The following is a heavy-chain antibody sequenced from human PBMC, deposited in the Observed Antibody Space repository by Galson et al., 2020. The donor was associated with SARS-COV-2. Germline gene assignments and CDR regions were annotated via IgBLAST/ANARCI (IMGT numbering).Heavy chain of an antibody. Sequence: SLRLSCAASGFTFSLSSMHWVRQAPGKGLEWLTIISNEGGAQFYADSVRGRFTIFRDNSKNILHLQMNGLRGEDTAVYYCAKDLEESHGILTGGKWGQGTLVTVSS. CDR2: ISNEGGAQ. CDR3: AKDLEESHGILTGGK. J-gene: IGHJ4*02. D-gene: IGHD3-9*01. CDR1: GFTFSLSS. V-gene: IGHV3-30*18.